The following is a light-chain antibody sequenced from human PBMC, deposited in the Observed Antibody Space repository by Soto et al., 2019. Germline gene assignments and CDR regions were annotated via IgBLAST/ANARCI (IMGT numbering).Light chain of an antibody. CDR3: SSYGGSNNLV. V-gene: IGLV2-8*01. CDR2: DVS. J-gene: IGLJ3*02. Sequence: QSALTQPPSASGSPGQSVTISCTGTSSDVGGYNSVSWYQQHPGKAPKLMIYDVSKRPSGVPDRFSGSKSGNTASLTVSGLQAEDEADYYCSSYGGSNNLVVGGGTKLTVL. CDR1: SSDVGGYNS.